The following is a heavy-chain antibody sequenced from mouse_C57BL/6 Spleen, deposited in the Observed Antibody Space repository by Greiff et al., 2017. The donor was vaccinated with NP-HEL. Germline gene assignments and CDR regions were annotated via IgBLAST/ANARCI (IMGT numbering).Heavy chain of an antibody. CDR3: AKIYYDYDEGGREYYYAMDY. Sequence: VQLQESGAELARPGASVKLSCKASGYTFTSYGISWVKQRTGQGLEWIGEIYPRSGNTYYNEKFKGKATLTADKSSSTAYMELRSLTSEDSAVYFCAKIYYDYDEGGREYYYAMDYWGQGTSVTVSS. CDR2: IYPRSGNT. D-gene: IGHD2-4*01. CDR1: GYTFTSYG. J-gene: IGHJ4*01. V-gene: IGHV1-81*01.